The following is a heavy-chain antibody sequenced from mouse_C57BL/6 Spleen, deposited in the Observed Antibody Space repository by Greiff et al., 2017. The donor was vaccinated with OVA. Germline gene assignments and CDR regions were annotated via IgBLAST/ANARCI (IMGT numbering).Heavy chain of an antibody. CDR3: ARSPDYAMDY. V-gene: IGHV7-3*01. CDR2: LRNKANGYTT. Sequence: EVKVVESGGGLVQPGGSLSLSCAASGFTFTDYYMSWVRQPPGKALEWLGFLRNKANGYTTEYSASVKGRFTISRDNSQSILYLQMNALRAEDSATYYCARSPDYAMDYWGQGTSVTVSS. CDR1: GFTFTDYY. J-gene: IGHJ4*01.